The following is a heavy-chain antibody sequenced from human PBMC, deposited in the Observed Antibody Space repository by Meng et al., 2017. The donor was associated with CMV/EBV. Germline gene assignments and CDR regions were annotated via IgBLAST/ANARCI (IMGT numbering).Heavy chain of an antibody. Sequence: SGPTLVKPTQTLTLTCTFSGFSLSSTGVGVGRIRQPPGKALEWLTLLYWNNDERYSPSLKSRLSITKDTSKNQVVLTMTNMDPVDTGTYYCAHRDVSRAFDIWGQGTMVTVSS. D-gene: IGHD5/OR15-5a*01. J-gene: IGHJ3*02. CDR1: GFSLSSTGVG. CDR3: AHRDVSRAFDI. CDR2: LYWNNDE. V-gene: IGHV2-5*01.